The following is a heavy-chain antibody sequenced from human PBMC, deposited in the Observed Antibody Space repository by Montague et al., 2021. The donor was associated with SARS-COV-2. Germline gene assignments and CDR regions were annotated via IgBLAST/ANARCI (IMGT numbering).Heavy chain of an antibody. D-gene: IGHD3-10*01. J-gene: IGHJ6*02. Sequence: TLSLTCAVYGGSFSGYYWSWIRQPPEKGLEWIGEINQSGRTNNNPSLKSRVIISVDTSKNQFSLKLSSVTAADTALYYCARDRPRSYYYGSGTYTWGGYGMDDWGQGTTVTVSS. CDR1: GGSFSGYY. CDR3: ARDRPRSYYYGSGTYTWGGYGMDD. CDR2: INQSGRT. V-gene: IGHV4-34*09.